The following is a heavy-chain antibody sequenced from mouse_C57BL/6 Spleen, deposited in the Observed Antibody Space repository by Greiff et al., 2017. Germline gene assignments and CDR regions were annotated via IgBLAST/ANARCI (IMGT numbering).Heavy chain of an antibody. Sequence: QVQLQQSGPELVKPGASVKISCKASGYAFSSSWMNWVKQRPGKGLEWIGRIYPGDGDTNYNGKFKGKATLTADKSSSTAYMQLSSLTSEDSAVYFCARFGYDVACYWGQGTTLTVSS. CDR3: ARFGYDVACY. D-gene: IGHD2-2*01. J-gene: IGHJ2*01. CDR2: IYPGDGDT. CDR1: GYAFSSSW. V-gene: IGHV1-82*01.